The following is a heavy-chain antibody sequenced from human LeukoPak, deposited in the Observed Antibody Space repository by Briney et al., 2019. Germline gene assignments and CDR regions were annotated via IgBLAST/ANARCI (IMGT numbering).Heavy chain of an antibody. V-gene: IGHV6-1*01. Sequence: SQTLSLTCAISGDSVSSNSAAWNWIRQSPSRGLEWLGRTYYGSKWYNDYAVSVKSRITINPDTSKNQFSLQLNSVTPEDTAVYYCARERSIVVVPAARSYYFDYWGQGTLVTVSS. CDR3: ARERSIVVVPAARSYYFDY. J-gene: IGHJ4*02. CDR1: GDSVSSNSAA. CDR2: TYYGSKWYN. D-gene: IGHD2-2*01.